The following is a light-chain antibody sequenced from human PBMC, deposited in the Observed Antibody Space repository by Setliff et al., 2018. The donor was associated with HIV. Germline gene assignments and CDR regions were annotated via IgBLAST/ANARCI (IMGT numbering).Light chain of an antibody. CDR2: HVS. J-gene: IGLJ1*01. CDR3: SSSTTDTSDV. Sequence: QPVLTQPASVSGSPGQSITISCTGTSNDIASSDYVSWYQQHLGKAPKLIIYHVSHRPSGVSHRFSAFKSGHTASLTISGLQADDEADYYCSSSTTDTSDVFGTGTKVTV. V-gene: IGLV2-14*03. CDR1: SNDIASSDY.